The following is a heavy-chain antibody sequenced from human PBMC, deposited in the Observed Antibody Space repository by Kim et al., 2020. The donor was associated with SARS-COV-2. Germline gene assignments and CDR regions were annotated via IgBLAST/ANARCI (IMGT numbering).Heavy chain of an antibody. D-gene: IGHD3-10*01. V-gene: IGHV1-3*01. CDR1: GYTFTSYA. J-gene: IGHJ6*02. Sequence: ASVKVSCKASGYTFTSYAMHWVRQAPGQRLEWMGWINAGNGNTKYSQKFQGRVTITRDTFASTAYMELSSLRSEDTAVYYCARDNVLLWFGENPYGMDVGGQGTTVTVSS. CDR3: ARDNVLLWFGENPYGMDV. CDR2: INAGNGNT.